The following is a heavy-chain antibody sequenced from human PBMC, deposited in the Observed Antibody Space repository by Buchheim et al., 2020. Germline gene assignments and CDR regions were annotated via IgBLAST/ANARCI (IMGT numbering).Heavy chain of an antibody. CDR2: ISYDGSNK. V-gene: IGHV3-30*04. CDR3: ARDPLAYGGGDCYNYYYGMDV. Sequence: QVQLVESGGGVVQPGRSLRLSCAASGFTFSSYAMHWVRQAPGKGLEWVAVISYDGSNKYYADSVKGRFTISRDNSKNTLYLQMNSLRAEDTAVYYCARDPLAYGGGDCYNYYYGMDVWGQGT. J-gene: IGHJ6*02. D-gene: IGHD2-21*01. CDR1: GFTFSSYA.